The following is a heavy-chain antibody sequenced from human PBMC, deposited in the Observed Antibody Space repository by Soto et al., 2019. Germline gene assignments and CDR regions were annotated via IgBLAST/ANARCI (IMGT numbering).Heavy chain of an antibody. CDR1: GFTFSSYA. V-gene: IGHV3-23*01. D-gene: IGHD6-13*01. CDR3: AKDTLRIAAAGPPGVNY. CDR2: ISGSGGST. J-gene: IGHJ4*02. Sequence: PGGSLRLSCAASGFTFSSYAMSWVRQAPGKGLEWVSAISGSGGSTYYADSVKGRFTISRDNSKNTLYLQMNSLRAEDTAVYYCAKDTLRIAAAGPPGVNYWGQGTLVTVSS.